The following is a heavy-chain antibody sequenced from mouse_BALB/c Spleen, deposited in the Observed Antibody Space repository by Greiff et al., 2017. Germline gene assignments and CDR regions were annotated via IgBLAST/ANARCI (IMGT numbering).Heavy chain of an antibody. J-gene: IGHJ4*01. CDR1: GYTFTSYW. CDR3: ARNYEAMDY. CDR2: IYPGDGDT. V-gene: IGHV1-87*01. Sequence: QVQLQQSGAELARPGASVKLSCKASGYTFTSYWMQWVKQRPGQGLEWIGAIYPGDGDTRYTQKFKGKATLTADKSSSTAYMQLSSLASEDSAVYYCARNYEAMDYWGQGTSVTVSS.